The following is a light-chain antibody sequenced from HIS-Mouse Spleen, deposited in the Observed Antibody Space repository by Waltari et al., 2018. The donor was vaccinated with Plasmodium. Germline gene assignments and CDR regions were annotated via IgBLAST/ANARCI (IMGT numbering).Light chain of an antibody. CDR2: EDS. CDR1: ALPKKY. V-gene: IGLV3-10*01. CDR3: YSTDSSGNHRV. J-gene: IGLJ3*02. Sequence: SYELTQPPSVSVSPGQTARITCPGDALPKKYAYWYPQKSGPAPVLVIYEDSKRPSGIPERFSGSSSGTMATLTISGAQVEDEADYYCYSTDSSGNHRVFGGGTKLTVL.